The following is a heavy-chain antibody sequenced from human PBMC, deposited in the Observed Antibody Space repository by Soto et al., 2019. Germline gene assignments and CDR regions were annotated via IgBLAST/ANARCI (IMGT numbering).Heavy chain of an antibody. D-gene: IGHD2-15*01. Sequence: ASVKVSCKVSGYTLTELSMHWVRQAPGKGLEWMGGFDPEDGETIYAQKFQGRVTMTEDTSTDTAYMELSSLRSEDTAVYYFATGDCSGGSCYSWRAYYSVGGFDYWGQGTLVTVSS. CDR3: ATGDCSGGSCYSWRAYYSVGGFDY. J-gene: IGHJ4*02. CDR1: GYTLTELS. CDR2: FDPEDGET. V-gene: IGHV1-24*01.